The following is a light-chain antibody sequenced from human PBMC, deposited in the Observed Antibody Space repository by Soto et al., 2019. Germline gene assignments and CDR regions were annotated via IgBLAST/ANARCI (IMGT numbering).Light chain of an antibody. J-gene: IGLJ2*01. CDR1: SSNIGSNT. Sequence: QLVLTQPPSASGTPGQRVTISCSGGSSNIGSNTVSWYQQLPGTAPKLVMYVNNQRSSGVPDRFSGSKSGTSASLAISGLQSEDEGDYYCATWDDSLNGPVFGGGTKLTVL. CDR3: ATWDDSLNGPV. V-gene: IGLV1-44*01. CDR2: VNN.